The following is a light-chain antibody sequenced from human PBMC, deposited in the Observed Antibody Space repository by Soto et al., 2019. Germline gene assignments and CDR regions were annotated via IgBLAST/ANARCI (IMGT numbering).Light chain of an antibody. V-gene: IGKV3-20*01. CDR1: QSVSSSY. J-gene: IGKJ2*01. CDR3: QQYGSSPPYT. CDR2: GAS. Sequence: EIVLTQSPGTLSLSPGERATLSCRASQSVSSSYLAWYQHKPGQAPRLLIYGASTRATAIPDRFSGSGSGTDFTLTISRLVPEDCAVYYCQQYGSSPPYTFGQGTKLEIK.